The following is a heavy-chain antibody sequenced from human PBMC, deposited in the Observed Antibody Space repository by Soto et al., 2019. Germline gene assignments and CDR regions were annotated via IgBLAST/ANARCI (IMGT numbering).Heavy chain of an antibody. CDR1: GFTFINYA. CDR2: ISGGGDAP. D-gene: IGHD3-10*01. J-gene: IGHJ2*01. V-gene: IGHV3-23*01. CDR3: ARKVPGSTSRPDYWYFDL. Sequence: EVQLLESGGGLVQPGGSLRPSCAGSGFTFINYAMNWVRQAPGKGLEWVSTISGGGDAPFFADSVRGRFTISRDNSKNTVTLQMNNLGVDDTAVYFCARKVPGSTSRPDYWYFDLWGRGTLVTVSS.